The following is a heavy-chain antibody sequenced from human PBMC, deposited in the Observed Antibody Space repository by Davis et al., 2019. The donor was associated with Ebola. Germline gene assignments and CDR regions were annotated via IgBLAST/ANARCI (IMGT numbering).Heavy chain of an antibody. CDR1: GYTFTNYG. D-gene: IGHD6-13*01. CDR2: ISGYNGNT. J-gene: IGHJ4*02. CDR3: ARDPWAAHGDH. V-gene: IGHV1-18*01. Sequence: ASVKVSCKAPGYTFTNYGITWVRQAPGQGLEWMGWISGYNGNTHYAQKLQGRVTMTTDTSTSTAYMELRSLRSDDTAVYYCARDPWAAHGDHWGQGTLVTVSS.